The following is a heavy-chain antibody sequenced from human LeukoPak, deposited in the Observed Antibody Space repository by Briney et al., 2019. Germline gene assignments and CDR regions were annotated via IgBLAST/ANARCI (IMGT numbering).Heavy chain of an antibody. V-gene: IGHV6-1*01. D-gene: IGHD3-16*01. Sequence: SQTLSLTCAISGDSVSSNSVAWNWIRQSPSRGLEWQGKTYYRSKWYNDYAVSVKSRIIINPDTSKSQFSLQVNSVTPEDTDVYYCARGWGGFDYWGQGTLVTVSS. J-gene: IGHJ4*02. CDR3: ARGWGGFDY. CDR2: TYYRSKWYN. CDR1: GDSVSSNSVA.